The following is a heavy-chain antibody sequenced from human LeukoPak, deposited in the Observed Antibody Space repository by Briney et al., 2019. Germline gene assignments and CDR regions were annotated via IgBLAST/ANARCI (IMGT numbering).Heavy chain of an antibody. Sequence: PSQTLSLTCTVSGGSISSSSYYWGWIRQPPGKGLEWIGSIYHSGSTYYNPSLKSRVTISVDTSKNQFSLKLSSVTAADTAVYYCARVCPYYYYYMDVWGKGTTVTVSS. J-gene: IGHJ6*03. CDR2: IYHSGST. CDR3: ARVCPYYYYYMDV. V-gene: IGHV4-39*07. CDR1: GGSISSSSYY.